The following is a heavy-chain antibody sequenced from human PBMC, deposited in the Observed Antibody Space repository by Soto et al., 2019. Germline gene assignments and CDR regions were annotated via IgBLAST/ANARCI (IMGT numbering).Heavy chain of an antibody. Sequence: QIQLVESGGAVVQPGKSLRLSCAASGFNFGFFGMHWVRQAPGKGLEWVAFISGDGINTQYADSVRGRFTLSRDYSRKTMYLQMDSLREEDTALYYCARGNLSFDFDSWGLGTLVTVSS. CDR2: ISGDGINT. V-gene: IGHV3-30*03. CDR3: ARGNLSFDFDS. D-gene: IGHD1-26*01. CDR1: GFNFGFFG. J-gene: IGHJ4*02.